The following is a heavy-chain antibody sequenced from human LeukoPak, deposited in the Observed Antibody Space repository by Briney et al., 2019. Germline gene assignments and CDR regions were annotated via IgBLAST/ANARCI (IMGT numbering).Heavy chain of an antibody. CDR1: GFTFRSYE. D-gene: IGHD5-18*01. J-gene: IGHJ4*01. CDR2: INSGGQTI. CDR3: ARLIRGFSSAY. V-gene: IGHV3-48*03. Sequence: GGSLRLSCAAPGFTFRSYEMNSVRQAPGKGLEWISHINSGGQTIHYADSVNGRFTISRDNAKNSLYLQMNNLRADDTAVCYCARLIRGFSSAYWGHGTRVTVSS.